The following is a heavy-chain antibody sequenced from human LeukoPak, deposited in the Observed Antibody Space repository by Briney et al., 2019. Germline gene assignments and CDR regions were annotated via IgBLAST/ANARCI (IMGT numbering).Heavy chain of an antibody. J-gene: IGHJ4*02. CDR1: GFTFTTYW. V-gene: IGHV3-74*01. Sequence: GGSLRLSCAASGFTFTTYWMTWVRQAPGKGLVWVSRIKTDGSSTSYADSVKGRFTISRDNAKNTLYLQMNGLRDEDTAVYYCARDGSYGDFDYWGQGTLVTVSS. CDR2: IKTDGSST. D-gene: IGHD4-17*01. CDR3: ARDGSYGDFDY.